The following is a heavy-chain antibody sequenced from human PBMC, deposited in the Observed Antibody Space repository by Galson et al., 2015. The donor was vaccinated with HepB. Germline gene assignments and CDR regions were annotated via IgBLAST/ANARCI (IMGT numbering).Heavy chain of an antibody. CDR1: GDSVSSTSAA. CDR2: TYYRSKWYN. Sequence: CAISGDSVSSTSAAWNWIRQSPSRGLEWLGRTYYRSKWYNDYAVSVKSRITINPDTSKNQFSLQLNSVTPEDTAVYYCAREGIVVVPAAILKQDSYGMDVWGQGTTVTVSS. CDR3: AREGIVVVPAAILKQDSYGMDV. D-gene: IGHD2-2*02. J-gene: IGHJ6*02. V-gene: IGHV6-1*01.